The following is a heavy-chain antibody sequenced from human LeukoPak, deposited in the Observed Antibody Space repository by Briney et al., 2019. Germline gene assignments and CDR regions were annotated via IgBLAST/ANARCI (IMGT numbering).Heavy chain of an antibody. D-gene: IGHD6-19*01. CDR2: IYYSGST. CDR1: GGSISSSSYS. V-gene: IGHV4-39*01. Sequence: SSETLSLTCTVSGGSISSSSYSWGWIRQPPGKGLEWIGSIYYSGSTYYNPSLKSRVTISVDTSKNQFSLKLSSVTAADTAVYYCARHHPGIAVLRWFDPWGQGTLVTVSS. CDR3: ARHHPGIAVLRWFDP. J-gene: IGHJ5*02.